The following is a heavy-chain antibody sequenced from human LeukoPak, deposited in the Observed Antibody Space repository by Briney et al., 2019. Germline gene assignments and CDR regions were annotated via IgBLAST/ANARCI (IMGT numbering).Heavy chain of an antibody. CDR1: GYTFTGYY. J-gene: IGHJ4*02. D-gene: IGHD3-22*01. Sequence: ASVKVSCKASGYTFTGYYMHWVRQAPGQGLEWMGGINPNSGGTNYAQQFQGRLTMTRDTSISTAYMELSRLRSDDTAVYYCARVKTMIIVVSLFDYWGQGTLVTVSS. CDR3: ARVKTMIIVVSLFDY. CDR2: INPNSGGT. V-gene: IGHV1-2*02.